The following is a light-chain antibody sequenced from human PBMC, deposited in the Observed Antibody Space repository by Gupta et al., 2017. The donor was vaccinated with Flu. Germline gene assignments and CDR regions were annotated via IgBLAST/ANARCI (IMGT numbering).Light chain of an antibody. CDR1: SPTIAINV. V-gene: IGLV1-47*01. CDR2: MNN. Sequence: IPCPATSPTIAINVITWSHRLPETAPKLLIYMNNQRPPGVSDLSSGSKSGTSASMAIIGLRSEEAAEYYCAVWNDTQNGTRWVFGGGTKLTVL. J-gene: IGLJ3*02. CDR3: AVWNDTQNGTRWV.